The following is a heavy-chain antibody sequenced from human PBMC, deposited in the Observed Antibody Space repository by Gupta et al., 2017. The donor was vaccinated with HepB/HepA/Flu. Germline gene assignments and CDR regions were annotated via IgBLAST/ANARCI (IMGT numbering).Heavy chain of an antibody. CDR1: GFTVAGSH. CDR2: IRNRADNSAT. CDR3: SRQTDSCHDY. D-gene: IGHD2-2*01. Sequence: EVQLVESGGGLVQPGESLKLSCAASGFTVAGSHMHWVRQASGKGLEWVGHIRNRADNSATAYGESVRGRFTISRDDSMNTAFLQMDSLKTEDTAIYYCSRQTDSCHDYWGQGTLVTVSS. J-gene: IGHJ4*02. V-gene: IGHV3-73*01.